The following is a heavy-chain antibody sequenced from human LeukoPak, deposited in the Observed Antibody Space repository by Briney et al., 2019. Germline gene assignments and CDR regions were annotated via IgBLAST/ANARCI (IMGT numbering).Heavy chain of an antibody. CDR1: GYTFTSYY. V-gene: IGHV1-46*01. J-gene: IGHJ3*02. D-gene: IGHD5-18*01. CDR3: ARDWGYSYGPGSSAFDI. CDR2: INPSGGST. Sequence: GASVKVSCKASGYTFTSYYMRWVRQAPGQGLEWMGIINPSGGSTSYAQKFQGRVTMTRDTSTSTVYMELSSLRSEDTAVYYCARDWGYSYGPGSSAFDIWGQGTMVTVSS.